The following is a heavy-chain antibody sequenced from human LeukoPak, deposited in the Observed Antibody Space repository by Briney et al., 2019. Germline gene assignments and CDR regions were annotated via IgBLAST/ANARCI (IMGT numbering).Heavy chain of an antibody. V-gene: IGHV3-9*01. CDR1: GFTFDDYA. J-gene: IGHJ4*02. CDR2: ISWNSGSI. D-gene: IGHD6-19*01. CDR3: AKDISGSSGWSRFDY. Sequence: GGSLRLSCAASGFTFDDYAMHWVRQAPGKGLEWVSGISWNSGSIGYADSVKGRFTISRDNAKNSLYLQMNSLRAEDTALYYCAKDISGSSGWSRFDYWGQGTLVTVSP.